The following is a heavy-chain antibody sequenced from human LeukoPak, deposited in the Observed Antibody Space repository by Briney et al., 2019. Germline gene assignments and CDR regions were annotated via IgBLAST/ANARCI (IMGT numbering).Heavy chain of an antibody. CDR2: INPNSGGT. V-gene: IGHV1-2*06. J-gene: IGHJ4*02. D-gene: IGHD2-15*01. Sequence: ASVKVSCKASGYIFTGYYMHWVRQAPGQGLEWMGRINPNSGGTNYAQKFQGRVTMTRDTSISTAYMELSRLRSDDTAVYYCARAGDIVVVVAATGWAHFDYWGQGTLVTVSS. CDR1: GYIFTGYY. CDR3: ARAGDIVVVVAATGWAHFDY.